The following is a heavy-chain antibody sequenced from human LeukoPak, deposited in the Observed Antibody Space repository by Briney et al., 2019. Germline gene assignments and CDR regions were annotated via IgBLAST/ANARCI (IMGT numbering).Heavy chain of an antibody. V-gene: IGHV3-74*01. Sequence: GGSLRLACAASGFTFSNYWMHWVRHAPGKGLVWVSRINSDGINTSYADSVKGRFTISRDNAKNTLNLQMNSLRAEDTAVYYCARDLGQYYDTSDNWFDPWGQGTLVTVSS. CDR3: ARDLGQYYDTSDNWFDP. J-gene: IGHJ5*02. CDR1: GFTFSNYW. D-gene: IGHD3-22*01. CDR2: INSDGINT.